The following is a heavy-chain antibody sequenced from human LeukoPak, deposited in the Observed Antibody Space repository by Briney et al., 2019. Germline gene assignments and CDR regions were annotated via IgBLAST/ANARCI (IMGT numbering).Heavy chain of an antibody. CDR3: ARHWDYYDSSGFDY. CDR2: ISSSSSHI. Sequence: GGSLRLSCAASGFTFSDYSMNWVRQAPGKGLEWVSSISSSSSHIYYADSVKGRFTISRDNSKNTLYLQMNSLKASDTAMYYCARHWDYYDSSGFDYWGQGTLVTVSS. J-gene: IGHJ4*02. CDR1: GFTFSDYS. V-gene: IGHV3-21*04. D-gene: IGHD3-22*01.